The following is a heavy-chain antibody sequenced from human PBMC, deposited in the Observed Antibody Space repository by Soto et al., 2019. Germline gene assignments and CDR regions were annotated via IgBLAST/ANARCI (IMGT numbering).Heavy chain of an antibody. CDR2: IVPLSGAT. Sequence: QVQLVQSGAEMKKPGSSVKVSCKASGGSLNNYLITWVRQAPGQGLEWLGEIVPLSGATNSAQKFQGRVTITADDSMKTAYMELRSLRPEDTAMYFCARGGVDTVTFDYWGQGTLVTVSS. V-gene: IGHV1-69*01. CDR1: GGSLNNYL. CDR3: ARGGVDTVTFDY. J-gene: IGHJ4*02. D-gene: IGHD5-18*01.